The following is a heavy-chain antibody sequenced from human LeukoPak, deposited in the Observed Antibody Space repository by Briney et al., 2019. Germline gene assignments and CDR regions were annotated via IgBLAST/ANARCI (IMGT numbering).Heavy chain of an antibody. Sequence: PGGSLRLSCAASGFTFSNAWMSWVRQTPGKGLEWVAFIRYDGSNKVYVDSVKGRFTISRDNSKNTLYLQMDSLRAEDTAVYYCAKSCSGGSCFPDSWGQGTLVTVSS. CDR2: IRYDGSNK. J-gene: IGHJ4*02. CDR1: GFTFSNAW. V-gene: IGHV3-30*02. D-gene: IGHD2-15*01. CDR3: AKSCSGGSCFPDS.